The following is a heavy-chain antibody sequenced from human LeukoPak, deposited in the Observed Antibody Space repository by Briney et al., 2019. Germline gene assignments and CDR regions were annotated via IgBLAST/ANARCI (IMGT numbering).Heavy chain of an antibody. Sequence: PSETLSLTCTVSGGSISSGSYYWSWIRQPAGKGLEWIGRIYTSGSTNYNPSLKSRVAISVDTSKNQFSLKLRSVTAADTAVYHCARDLIFIQLWLRAFDIWGQGTMVTVSS. D-gene: IGHD5-18*01. V-gene: IGHV4-61*02. J-gene: IGHJ3*02. CDR2: IYTSGST. CDR3: ARDLIFIQLWLRAFDI. CDR1: GGSISSGSYY.